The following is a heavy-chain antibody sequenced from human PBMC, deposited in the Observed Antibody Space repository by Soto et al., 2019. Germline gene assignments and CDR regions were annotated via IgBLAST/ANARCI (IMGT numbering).Heavy chain of an antibody. J-gene: IGHJ4*02. Sequence: QLQLQESGPGLVKPSETLSLTCTVSGGSIISSSYYWGWIRQPPGKGLAWIGCIYYSWSTYYNPSLKSRVAISVDTSKNQFSLKLSSVTAADTAVYYCARLHFWSGYYMAPYYFDYLGQGTLVTVSS. CDR1: GGSIISSSYY. V-gene: IGHV4-39*01. D-gene: IGHD3-3*02. CDR2: IYYSWST. CDR3: ARLHFWSGYYMAPYYFDY.